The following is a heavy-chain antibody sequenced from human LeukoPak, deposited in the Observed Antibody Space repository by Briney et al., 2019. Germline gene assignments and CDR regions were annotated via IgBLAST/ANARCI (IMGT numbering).Heavy chain of an antibody. CDR3: AKDRYSSGWFFDY. J-gene: IGHJ4*02. V-gene: IGHV3-23*01. CDR1: GFKFSNYA. Sequence: GGSLRLSCGASGFKFSNYAMNWVRQAPGKGLEWVSCISGSGSRTYYTDSVKGRFTISRDNSKNTVFLQMNSLRAEDTAVYFCAKDRYSSGWFFDYWGQGTLVTVSS. D-gene: IGHD6-19*01. CDR2: ISGSGSRT.